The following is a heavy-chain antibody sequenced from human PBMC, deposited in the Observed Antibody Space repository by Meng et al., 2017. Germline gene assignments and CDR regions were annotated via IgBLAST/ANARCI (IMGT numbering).Heavy chain of an antibody. J-gene: IGHJ6*02. CDR1: GDSVSSNSAA. CDR2: TYYRSKWYN. D-gene: IGHD4-17*01. CDR3: ARAPNTLGEYRV. Sequence: SQTLSLTCAISGDSVSSNSAAWNWIRQSPSRGLEWLGRTYYRSKWYNDYAVSVKSRITINPGTSQNPFSLQLITVTPADAAVYYCARAPNTLGEYRVWGQGTPVTVSS. V-gene: IGHV6-1*01.